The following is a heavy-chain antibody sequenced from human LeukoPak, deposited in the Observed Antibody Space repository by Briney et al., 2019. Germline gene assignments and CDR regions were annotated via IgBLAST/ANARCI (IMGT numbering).Heavy chain of an antibody. CDR2: MNPNSGNT. V-gene: IGHV1-8*01. CDR3: AREGEYYGSGALSNWFDP. Sequence: GASVKVSCKASGYTFTSYDINWVRQATGQGLEWMGWMNPNSGNTGYAQKFQGRVTMTRNTSISTAYMELSSLRSEDTAVYYCAREGEYYGSGALSNWFDPWGQGTLVTVSS. J-gene: IGHJ5*02. D-gene: IGHD3-10*01. CDR1: GYTFTSYD.